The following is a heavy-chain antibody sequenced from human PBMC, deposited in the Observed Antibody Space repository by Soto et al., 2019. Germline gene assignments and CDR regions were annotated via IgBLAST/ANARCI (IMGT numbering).Heavy chain of an antibody. Sequence: PSETLSLTCAVYGGSFSGYYWSWIRQPPGKGLEWIGEINHSGSTNYNPSLKSRVTISVDTSKNQFSLKLSSVTAADTAVYYCARGGRFYAHYGMDIWGQGTTVTVSS. CDR1: GGSFSGYY. CDR2: INHSGST. J-gene: IGHJ6*02. CDR3: ARGGRFYAHYGMDI. D-gene: IGHD1-26*01. V-gene: IGHV4-34*01.